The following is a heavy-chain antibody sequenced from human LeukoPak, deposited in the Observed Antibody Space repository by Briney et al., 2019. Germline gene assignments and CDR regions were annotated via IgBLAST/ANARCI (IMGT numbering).Heavy chain of an antibody. CDR3: ARVRYQLLYYYYYMDV. D-gene: IGHD2-2*01. CDR2: IYHSGST. CDR1: GGSISSSNW. Sequence: SETLSLTCAVSGGSISSSNWWSWVRQPPGKGLEWIGEIYHSGSTNYNPSLKSRVTISVDKSKNQFSLKLSSVTAADTAVYYCARVRYQLLYYYYYMDVWGKGTTVTVSS. V-gene: IGHV4-4*02. J-gene: IGHJ6*03.